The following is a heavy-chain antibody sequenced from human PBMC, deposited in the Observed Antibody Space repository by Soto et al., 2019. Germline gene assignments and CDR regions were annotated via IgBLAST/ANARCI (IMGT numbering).Heavy chain of an antibody. CDR3: ARQLWLGGYYYYGMDL. CDR2: IIPIFGTA. J-gene: IGHJ6*02. Sequence: QVQLVQSGAEVKKPGSSVKVSCKASGGTFSSYAISWVRQAPGQGLEWMGGIIPIFGTANYAQKFQGRVTITADESTSTAYMELGSLRSEDTAVYYCARQLWLGGYYYYGMDLWGQGTTVTVSS. V-gene: IGHV1-69*01. CDR1: GGTFSSYA. D-gene: IGHD5-18*01.